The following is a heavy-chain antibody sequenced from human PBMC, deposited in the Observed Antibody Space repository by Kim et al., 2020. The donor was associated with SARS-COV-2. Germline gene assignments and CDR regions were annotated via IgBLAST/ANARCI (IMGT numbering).Heavy chain of an antibody. CDR2: IWSDGSQK. Sequence: GGSLRLSCAASGFTFDSYGMHWVRQGPGKGLEWVAIIWSDGSQKYSAASVRGRFTISRDNSKSMLYLQMNSLRAEDTAVYYCARVLDTHYFDLWGRGTLVTVSS. D-gene: IGHD5-18*01. J-gene: IGHJ2*01. CDR1: GFTFDSYG. V-gene: IGHV3-33*01. CDR3: ARVLDTHYFDL.